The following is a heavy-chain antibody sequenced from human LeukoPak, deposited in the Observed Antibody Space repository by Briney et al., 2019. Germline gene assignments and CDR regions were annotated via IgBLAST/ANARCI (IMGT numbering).Heavy chain of an antibody. J-gene: IGHJ3*02. CDR3: ARESVGDYGDSYNI. Sequence: PSETLSLTCTVSGGSITDYYWSWVRQPPGKGLEWIGYISYSATETTNYNPSLESRVTMSVDTSKNQFSLKLSSVTAADTAVYYCARESVGDYGDSYNIWGQGTMVTVSS. CDR2: ISYSATETT. CDR1: GGSITDYY. V-gene: IGHV4-59*01. D-gene: IGHD4-17*01.